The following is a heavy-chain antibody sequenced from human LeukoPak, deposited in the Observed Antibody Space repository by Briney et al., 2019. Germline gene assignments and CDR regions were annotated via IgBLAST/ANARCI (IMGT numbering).Heavy chain of an antibody. J-gene: IGHJ6*04. Sequence: GPSVKVSCKASGGTFSSYAISWVRQAPGQGLEWMGGIIPIVGTANYAQKFQGRVTITADKSTSTAYMELSSLRSEDTAVYYCARDIEGSGGYCSGGSCFYGMDVWGEGTTVTVSS. V-gene: IGHV1-69*06. CDR1: GGTFSSYA. CDR2: IIPIVGTA. CDR3: ARDIEGSGGYCSGGSCFYGMDV. D-gene: IGHD2-15*01.